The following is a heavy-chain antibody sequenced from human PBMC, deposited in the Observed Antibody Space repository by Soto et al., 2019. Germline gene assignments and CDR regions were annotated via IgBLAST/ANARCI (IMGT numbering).Heavy chain of an antibody. V-gene: IGHV4-34*01. CDR1: GGSFSGYY. CDR2: INHSGST. CDR3: ARGGGSPHRYCSSTSCYEPFDY. D-gene: IGHD2-2*01. J-gene: IGHJ4*02. Sequence: SETLSLTCAVYGGSFSGYYWSWIRQPPGKGLEWIGEINHSGSTNYNPSLKSRVTISVDTSKNQFSLKLSSVTAADTAVYYCARGGGSPHRYCSSTSCYEPFDYWGQGTLVTVSS.